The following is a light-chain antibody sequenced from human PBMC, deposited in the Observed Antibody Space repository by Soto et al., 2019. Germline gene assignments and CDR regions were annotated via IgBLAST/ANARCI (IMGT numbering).Light chain of an antibody. J-gene: IGLJ2*01. Sequence: QSALTQPASVSGSPGQSITISCTGTSSDIGGYKYVSWYQQHPGKAPKLMIFEVSNRPSGVSNRFSGSKSGNTASLPISGLQADDEADYYCSSYTSSGTLVVFGGGTKLTVL. V-gene: IGLV2-14*01. CDR1: SSDIGGYKY. CDR3: SSYTSSGTLVV. CDR2: EVS.